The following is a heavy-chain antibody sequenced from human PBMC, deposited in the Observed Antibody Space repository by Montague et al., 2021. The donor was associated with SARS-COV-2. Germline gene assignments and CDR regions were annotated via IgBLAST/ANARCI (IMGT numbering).Heavy chain of an antibody. Sequence: SETLSLTCAIYGGSFSGYFWSWIRRSPGKGLEWIGEISYTGHTRYNPSLQSRVSISGDSSENQFSLTLTSVTAADTAVYYCARSHYSVSWCPDWGQGTLVTASS. V-gene: IGHV4-34*01. CDR1: GGSFSGYF. J-gene: IGHJ4*02. CDR3: ARSHYSVSWCPD. D-gene: IGHD5/OR15-5a*01. CDR2: ISYTGHT.